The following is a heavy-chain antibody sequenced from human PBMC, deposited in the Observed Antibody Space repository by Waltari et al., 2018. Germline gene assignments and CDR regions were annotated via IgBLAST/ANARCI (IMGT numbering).Heavy chain of an antibody. Sequence: EVQLVESGGGLVKPGGSLRLSCAASGFTFSSYSMNWVRQAPGKGLEWVSSISSSSSYIYYADSVKGRFTISRDNAKNSLYLQMNSLRAEDTAVYYCASFDSGSYQHHPYFDYWGQGTLVTVSS. CDR3: ASFDSGSYQHHPYFDY. D-gene: IGHD1-26*01. V-gene: IGHV3-21*01. CDR2: ISSSSSYI. CDR1: GFTFSSYS. J-gene: IGHJ4*02.